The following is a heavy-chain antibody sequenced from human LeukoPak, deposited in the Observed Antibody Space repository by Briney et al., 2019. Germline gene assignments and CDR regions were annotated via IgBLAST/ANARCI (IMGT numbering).Heavy chain of an antibody. CDR1: GGSISNASFY. V-gene: IGHV4-39*01. D-gene: IGHD6-13*01. CDR2: IYYSGSS. Sequence: SETLSLTCTVSGGSISNASFYWGWIRQPPGKGLEWVGKIYYSGSSFFNPSLKSRVTISVDTSKNQFSLKLSSVTAADTAVYLRARGIRENSRWPNFYQWGQGTLVTVSS. CDR3: ARGIRENSRWPNFYQ. J-gene: IGHJ4*02.